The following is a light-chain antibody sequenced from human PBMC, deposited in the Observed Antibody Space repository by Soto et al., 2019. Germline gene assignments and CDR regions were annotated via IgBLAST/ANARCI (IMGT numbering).Light chain of an antibody. CDR2: DVT. CDR1: SSDVGGYNF. J-gene: IGLJ3*02. CDR3: CSYAGTYTLWV. V-gene: IGLV2-11*01. Sequence: QSALTQPRSVSGSPGQSVTISCTGTSSDVGGYNFVSWYQQLPGKAPKLIIYDVTKRPSGVPDRFSGSKSGNTASLTISGLQAEDEADYYCCSYAGTYTLWVFGGGTQLTVL.